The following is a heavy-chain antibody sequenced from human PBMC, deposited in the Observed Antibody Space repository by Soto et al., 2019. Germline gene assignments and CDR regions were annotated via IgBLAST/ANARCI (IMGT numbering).Heavy chain of an antibody. Sequence: QVQLQESGPGLVKPSQTLSLTCTVSGGSISSGGYYWSWIRQHPGKGLGWIGYIYYSGSTYYNPSLKSRVTISVDTSKNQFSLKLSSVTAADTAVYYCARVQVGGVIVISWFDPWGQGTLVTVSS. V-gene: IGHV4-31*03. J-gene: IGHJ5*02. CDR3: ARVQVGGVIVISWFDP. D-gene: IGHD3-16*02. CDR2: IYYSGST. CDR1: GGSISSGGYY.